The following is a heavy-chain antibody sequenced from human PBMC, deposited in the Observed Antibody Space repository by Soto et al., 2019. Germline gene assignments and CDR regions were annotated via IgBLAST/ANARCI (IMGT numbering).Heavy chain of an antibody. CDR2: ISAYNGKT. D-gene: IGHD3-22*01. Sequence: ASVKVSCKASGYTFTSYGISWVRQAPGQGLEWMGWISAYNGKTNYAQKLQGRVTMTTDTSTSTAYMELRSLRSDDTAVYYCARSIVDSSGYYLRPSYYYYYGMDVWGQGTTVTVSS. CDR1: GYTFTSYG. CDR3: ARSIVDSSGYYLRPSYYYYYGMDV. J-gene: IGHJ6*02. V-gene: IGHV1-18*01.